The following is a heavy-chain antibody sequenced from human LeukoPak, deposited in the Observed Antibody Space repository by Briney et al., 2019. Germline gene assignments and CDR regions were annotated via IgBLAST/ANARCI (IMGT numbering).Heavy chain of an antibody. Sequence: GGSLRLSCSASGFTFSSFAMHWVRQAPGKGLEWVAVISYDGSNKSFADSVKGRFTISRDNSKNTLYLQMNRLRAEDTAVYYCARDQMISAAGLDYWGQGTLVTVSS. J-gene: IGHJ4*02. CDR3: ARDQMISAAGLDY. CDR2: ISYDGSNK. D-gene: IGHD6-13*01. CDR1: GFTFSSFA. V-gene: IGHV3-30-3*01.